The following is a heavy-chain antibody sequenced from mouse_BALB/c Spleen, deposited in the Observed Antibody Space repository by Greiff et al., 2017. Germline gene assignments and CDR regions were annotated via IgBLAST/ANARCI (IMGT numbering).Heavy chain of an antibody. D-gene: IGHD2-4*01. Sequence: VKLMESGPGLVAPSQSLSITCTVSGFSLTGYGVNWVRQPPGKGLEWLGMIWGDGSTDYNSALKSRLSISKDNSKSQVFLKMNSLQTDDTARYYCARGGLRSTMITTWFAYWGQGTLVTVSA. J-gene: IGHJ3*01. V-gene: IGHV2-6-7*01. CDR3: ARGGLRSTMITTWFAY. CDR2: IWGDGST. CDR1: GFSLTGYG.